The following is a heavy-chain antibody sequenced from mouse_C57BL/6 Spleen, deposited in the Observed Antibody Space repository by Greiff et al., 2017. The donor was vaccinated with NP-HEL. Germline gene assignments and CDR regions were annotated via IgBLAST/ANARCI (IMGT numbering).Heavy chain of an antibody. CDR1: GYTFTSYW. V-gene: IGHV1-55*01. J-gene: IGHJ2*01. CDR2: IYPGSGST. D-gene: IGHD1-1*01. Sequence: QVQLQQPGAELVKPGASVKMSCKASGYTFTSYWITWVKQRPGQGLEWIGDIYPGSGSTNYNEKFKSKATLTVDTSSSTAYMQLSSLTSEDSAVYYCAGSTVVEDYFDYWGQGTTLTVSS. CDR3: AGSTVVEDYFDY.